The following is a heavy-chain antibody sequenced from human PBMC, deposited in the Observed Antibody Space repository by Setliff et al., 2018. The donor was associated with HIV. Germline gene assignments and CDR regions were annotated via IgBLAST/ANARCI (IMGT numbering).Heavy chain of an antibody. CDR3: ATGRDSSAYYLLADY. D-gene: IGHD3-22*01. V-gene: IGHV1-2*02. Sequence: VASVKVSCKTSGYTFPGYHMHWVRQAPGQGLEWMGWINPNSDGTIYAQKFQERVTMTRCTSSSTAYMELSRLRSDDTAVYYCATGRDSSAYYLLADYWGRVTLVTVSS. CDR1: GYTFPGYH. J-gene: IGHJ4*02. CDR2: INPNSDGT.